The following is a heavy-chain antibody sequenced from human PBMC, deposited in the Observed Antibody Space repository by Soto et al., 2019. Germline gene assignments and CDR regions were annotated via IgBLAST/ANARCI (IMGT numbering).Heavy chain of an antibody. CDR2: IYPGDSDT. V-gene: IGHV5-51*01. CDR1: GYSFTSYW. J-gene: IGHJ6*02. Sequence: PGESLKISCKGSGYSFTSYWIGWVRQMPVKGLEWMGIIYPGDSDTRYGPSFQGQVTISADKSISTAYLQWSSLKASDTAMYYCARAAEDRYYYYGMDGWGQGTTVTVSS. CDR3: ARAAEDRYYYYGMDG. D-gene: IGHD2-15*01.